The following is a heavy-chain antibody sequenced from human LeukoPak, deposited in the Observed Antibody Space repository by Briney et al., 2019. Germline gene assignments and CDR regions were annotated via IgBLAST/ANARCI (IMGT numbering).Heavy chain of an antibody. J-gene: IGHJ4*02. Sequence: GGSLRLSCAASGFTFSTYSMNWVRQAPGKGLEWVSYISSSSTIYYADSVKGRFTISRDNAKNSLYLQMSSLRAEDTAVYYCARDWHSGSYYGGYFDYWAQGTLVTVSS. CDR2: ISSSSTI. V-gene: IGHV3-48*04. D-gene: IGHD1-26*01. CDR3: ARDWHSGSYYGGYFDY. CDR1: GFTFSTYS.